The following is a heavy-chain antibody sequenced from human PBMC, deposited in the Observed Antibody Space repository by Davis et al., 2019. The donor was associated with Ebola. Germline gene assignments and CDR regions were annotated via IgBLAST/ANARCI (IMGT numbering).Heavy chain of an antibody. D-gene: IGHD6-6*01. CDR3: ARDAEDSSSSFLAY. J-gene: IGHJ4*02. CDR1: GYTFIRYV. Sequence: ASVKVSCKASGYTFIRYVIHWVRQAPGQRLEWMGWIYVANGNTRVSQKFQGRVTITRDTSASTASMELSSLRSEDTAVYYCARDAEDSSSSFLAYGGQGTLVTVSS. CDR2: IYVANGNT. V-gene: IGHV1-3*01.